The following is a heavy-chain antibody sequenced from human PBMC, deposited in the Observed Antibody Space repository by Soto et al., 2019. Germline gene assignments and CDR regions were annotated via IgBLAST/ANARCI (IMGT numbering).Heavy chain of an antibody. Sequence: PGGSLRLSCAASGFTFSDYYMSWIRQAPGKGLEWVSYISSSGSTIYYADSVKGRFTISRDNAKNSLYLQMNSLRAEDTAVYYCHLTYNVDFWSGNYNGFFIDYWGQGTLVTVSS. CDR2: ISSSGSTI. D-gene: IGHD3-3*01. J-gene: IGHJ4*02. CDR3: HLTYNVDFWSGNYNGFFIDY. V-gene: IGHV3-11*01. CDR1: GFTFSDYY.